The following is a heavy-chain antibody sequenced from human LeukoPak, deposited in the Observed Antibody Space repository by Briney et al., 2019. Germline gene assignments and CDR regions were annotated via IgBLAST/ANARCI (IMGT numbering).Heavy chain of an antibody. J-gene: IGHJ4*02. CDR2: TYYSGST. V-gene: IGHV4-59*01. Sequence: SETLSLTCTVSGDSISSYYWSWIRQPPGKGLECIGYTYYSGSTNYNPSLKSRVTISVDTSKNQFSLKLSSVTAADTAVYYCARLYNYGPLDYWGQGTLVTVSS. D-gene: IGHD5-18*01. CDR3: ARLYNYGPLDY. CDR1: GDSISSYY.